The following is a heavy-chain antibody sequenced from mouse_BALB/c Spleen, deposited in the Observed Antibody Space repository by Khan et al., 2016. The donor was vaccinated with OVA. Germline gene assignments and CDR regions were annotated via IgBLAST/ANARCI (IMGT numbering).Heavy chain of an antibody. CDR3: ARDGYRYNYAMDY. CDR2: INYSGST. J-gene: IGHJ4*01. V-gene: IGHV3-2*02. CDR1: GYSITSDYA. D-gene: IGHD2-3*01. Sequence: EVQLVESGPGLVNPSQSLSLTCTVTGYSITSDYAWNWIRQFPGNKLEWMGYINYSGSTNYNPALKSRISITRDTPKNQFFLQLNSVTTEDTATYYDARDGYRYNYAMDYWGQGTSVTVSS.